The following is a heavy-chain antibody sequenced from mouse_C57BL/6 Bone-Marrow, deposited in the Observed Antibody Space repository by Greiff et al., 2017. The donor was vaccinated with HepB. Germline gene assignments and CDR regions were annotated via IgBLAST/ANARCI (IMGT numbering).Heavy chain of an antibody. D-gene: IGHD1-1*01. CDR1: GYSITSGYY. CDR2: ISYDGSN. Sequence: EVKLQESGPGLVKPSQSLSLTCSVTGYSITSGYYWNWIRQFPGNKLEWMGYISYDGSNNYNPSLKNRISITRDTSKNQFFLKLNSVTTEDTATYYCARDRGYYYGSSIYYAMDYWGQGTSVTVSS. CDR3: ARDRGYYYGSSIYYAMDY. V-gene: IGHV3-6*01. J-gene: IGHJ4*01.